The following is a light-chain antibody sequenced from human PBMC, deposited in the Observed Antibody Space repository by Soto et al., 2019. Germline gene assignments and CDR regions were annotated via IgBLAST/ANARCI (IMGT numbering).Light chain of an antibody. V-gene: IGLV2-23*01. Sequence: QSVLTQPASVSGPLGQSIVISCTGSSSDIGSYDLVSWYQQYPGKAPKVVIFEGTKRPSGVSNRFSGSKSGNTASLTISGLQIEDEADYYCCSYAGSRTYVFGAGTKLTVL. CDR2: EGT. J-gene: IGLJ1*01. CDR3: CSYAGSRTYV. CDR1: SSDIGSYDL.